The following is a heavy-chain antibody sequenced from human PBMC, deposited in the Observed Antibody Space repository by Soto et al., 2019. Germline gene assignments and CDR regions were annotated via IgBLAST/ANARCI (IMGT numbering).Heavy chain of an antibody. V-gene: IGHV1-18*04. CDR3: PRVDQLLYLGYYYYGMDV. D-gene: IGHD2-2*02. CDR1: GYTFTSYG. Sequence: ASVKVSCKASGYTFTSYGISCVRQAPGQGLEGMGWISAYNGNTNYAQKLQGRVTMTTDTSTSTAYMELRSLKSDVTDVYSCPRVDQLLYLGYYYYGMDVWGQGTTVTVSS. CDR2: ISAYNGNT. J-gene: IGHJ6*02.